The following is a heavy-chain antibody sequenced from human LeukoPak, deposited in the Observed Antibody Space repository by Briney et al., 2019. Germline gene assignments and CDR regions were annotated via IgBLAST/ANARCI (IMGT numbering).Heavy chain of an antibody. D-gene: IGHD2-2*01. CDR2: IYYSGST. V-gene: IGHV4-59*01. Sequence: NTSETLSLTCTVSGVSISSYYWSWIRQPPGKGLEWIGYIYYSGSTNYNPSLKSRVTISVDTSKNQFCLKLSSVTAADTAVYYCARERCTSTNCYYDYWGQGTLVTVSS. CDR3: ARERCTSTNCYYDY. J-gene: IGHJ4*02. CDR1: GVSISSYY.